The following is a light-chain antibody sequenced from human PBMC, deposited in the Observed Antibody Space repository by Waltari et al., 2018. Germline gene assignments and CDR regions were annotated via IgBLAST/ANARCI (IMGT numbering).Light chain of an antibody. CDR2: RNK. CDR3: AAWDDSLSGVV. V-gene: IGLV1-47*01. J-gene: IGLJ2*01. Sequence: QSVLTQPPSASGTPGQRVTISCSGSSPHIGNNYVNWYHQVPGTAPKLLIYRNKQRPSGVPDRVSGSKSGTSASLAISGLRSEDEGDYYCAAWDDSLSGVVFGGGTKLTVL. CDR1: SPHIGNNY.